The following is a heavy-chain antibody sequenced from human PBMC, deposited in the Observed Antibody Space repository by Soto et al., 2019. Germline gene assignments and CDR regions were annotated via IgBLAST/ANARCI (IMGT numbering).Heavy chain of an antibody. CDR3: ATQEVGGSYVYTFDP. CDR2: IYYSGST. CDR1: GDSIRSYQ. V-gene: IGHV4-59*05. D-gene: IGHD1-26*01. J-gene: IGHJ5*02. Sequence: PSETLSLTCTVSGDSIRSYQWTWIRQPPGKGLEWIGSIYYSGSTYYNPSLKSRVTISVDTSKNQFSLKLSSVTAADTAVYYCATQEVGGSYVYTFDPWGQGTLVTVSS.